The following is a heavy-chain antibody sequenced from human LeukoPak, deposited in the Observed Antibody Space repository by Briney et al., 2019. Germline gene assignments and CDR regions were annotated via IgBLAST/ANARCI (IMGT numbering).Heavy chain of an antibody. CDR1: GFTFSNYA. Sequence: LPGGPLRLSWAASGFTFSNYAMSWFRQAPGKGLKWVTAISDNGHSTDYADSVKGRFTISRDNSKNTLFLQMYGLRAEDTAVYYCAKAGVAAPDFDYFDCWGQGTLLTVSS. D-gene: IGHD6-13*01. J-gene: IGHJ4*02. V-gene: IGHV3-23*01. CDR3: AKAGVAAPDFDYFDC. CDR2: ISDNGHST.